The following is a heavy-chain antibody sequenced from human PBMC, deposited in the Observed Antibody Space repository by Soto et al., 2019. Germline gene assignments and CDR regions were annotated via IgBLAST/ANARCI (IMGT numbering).Heavy chain of an antibody. J-gene: IGHJ6*02. CDR3: ARDGVAPYYYYGMDC. CDR1: GYTFTRSG. D-gene: IGHD5-12*01. CDR2: ISTYNGDT. Sequence: ASVKVSCKASGYTFTRSGISWVRQAPGQGLEWMGWISTYNGDTNYAQTFQGRVTMTTDTSTSTVHMEVRSLRSDDTAVYYCARDGVAPYYYYGMDCWGQGTPVTVSS. V-gene: IGHV1-18*01.